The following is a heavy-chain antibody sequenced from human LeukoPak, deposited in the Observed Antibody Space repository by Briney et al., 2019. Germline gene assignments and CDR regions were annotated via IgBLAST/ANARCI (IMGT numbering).Heavy chain of an antibody. CDR1: GFTFSSYG. J-gene: IGHJ4*02. CDR3: AKDGGNSLDY. CDR2: IWYDGSNK. D-gene: IGHD1-1*01. Sequence: PGRSLRVSCAASGFTFSSYGMHWVRHAPGKGLEWVAAIWYDGSNKYYADSVKGRFTISRDNSKNTLYLQMNSLRAEDTAVYYCAKDGGNSLDYWGQGTLVTVSS. V-gene: IGHV3-33*06.